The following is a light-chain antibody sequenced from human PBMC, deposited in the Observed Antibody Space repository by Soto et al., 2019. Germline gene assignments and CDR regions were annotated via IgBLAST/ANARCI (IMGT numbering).Light chain of an antibody. CDR3: QQYKNWPPLT. CDR1: QSVSSN. Sequence: EIVMTQSPATLSVSPGERGTISCRASQSVSSNLAWYQQKPGRAPRLLIYGAFTRATGIPARFSGSGSGTEFPLTISSLPSEDFAVYYCQQYKNWPPLTFGGGTKVEIK. CDR2: GAF. J-gene: IGKJ4*01. V-gene: IGKV3-15*01.